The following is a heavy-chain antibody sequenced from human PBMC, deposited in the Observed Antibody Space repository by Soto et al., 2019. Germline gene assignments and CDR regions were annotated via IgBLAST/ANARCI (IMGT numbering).Heavy chain of an antibody. V-gene: IGHV1-69*06. CDR3: ARHILTGYPGPYYYYGMDV. J-gene: IGHJ6*02. Sequence: QVQLVQSGAEVKKPGSSVKVSCKASGGTFSSYAISWVRQAPGQGLEWMGGIIPIFGTANYAQKFQGRVTITADKSTSTAYMELSSLRSEDTAVYYCARHILTGYPGPYYYYGMDVWGQGTTVTVSS. CDR2: IIPIFGTA. D-gene: IGHD3-9*01. CDR1: GGTFSSYA.